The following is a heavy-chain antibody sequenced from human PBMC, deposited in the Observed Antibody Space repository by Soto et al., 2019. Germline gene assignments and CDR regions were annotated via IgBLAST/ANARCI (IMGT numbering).Heavy chain of an antibody. J-gene: IGHJ4*02. V-gene: IGHV3-30*03. CDR2: ISYDGGNK. D-gene: IGHD5-18*01. Sequence: QVQLVESGGGVVQPGRSLRLSCAASGFTFSSNGMFWVRQAPGKGLEWVALISYDGGNKYYADSVKGRFTISRDNSKNTLYLQMNSLRADDTAVYFCAAGYYFGDYWAQGTLVTVSS. CDR3: AAGYYFGDY. CDR1: GFTFSSNG.